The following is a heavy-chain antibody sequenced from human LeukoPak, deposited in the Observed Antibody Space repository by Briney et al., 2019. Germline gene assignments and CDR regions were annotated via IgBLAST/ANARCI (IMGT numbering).Heavy chain of an antibody. J-gene: IGHJ5*02. CDR3: AKWGFDP. V-gene: IGHV3-23*01. CDR1: GFTFSSYA. Sequence: GGSLRLSCAASGFTFSSYAMSWVRQAPGQGLEWVSAISSRGGNTYYADSVRGRLTISRDNSKNTLYLQMNSLRAEDTAIYYCAKWGFDPWGQGTLVTVSS. CDR2: ISSRGGNT.